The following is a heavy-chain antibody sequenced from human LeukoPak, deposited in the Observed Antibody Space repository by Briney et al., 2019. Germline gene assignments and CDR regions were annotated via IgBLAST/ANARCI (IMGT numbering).Heavy chain of an antibody. V-gene: IGHV3-13*01. D-gene: IGHD1-1*01. CDR3: ARGPPRGKYYYMDV. CDR2: IGTASDT. Sequence: QAGMSLRLSCAGSGFTFSSFDMHWVRQPTGQGLEWVSTIGTASDTYYPGSVEGRFTLSRDNAKNSLYLQMNSLTAGDTAVYYCARGPPRGKYYYMDVWGKGTTVTVSS. J-gene: IGHJ6*03. CDR1: GFTFSSFD.